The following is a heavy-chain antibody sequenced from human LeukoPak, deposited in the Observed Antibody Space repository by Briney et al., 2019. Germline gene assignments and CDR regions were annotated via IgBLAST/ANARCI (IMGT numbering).Heavy chain of an antibody. D-gene: IGHD3-10*01. CDR1: GGTFSSYA. Sequence: SVKASCKASGGTFSSYAISWVRQAPGQGLEWMGGIIPIFGTANYAQKFQGRVTITTDESTSTAYMELSSLRSEDTAVYYCARYRYYGSGSYTGAFDIWGQGTMVTVSS. CDR2: IIPIFGTA. J-gene: IGHJ3*02. V-gene: IGHV1-69*05. CDR3: ARYRYYGSGSYTGAFDI.